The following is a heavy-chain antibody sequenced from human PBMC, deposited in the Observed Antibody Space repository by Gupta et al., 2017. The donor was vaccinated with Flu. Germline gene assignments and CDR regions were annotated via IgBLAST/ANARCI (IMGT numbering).Heavy chain of an antibody. J-gene: IGHJ3*01. Sequence: QDTLKESGPALVEPTQTLTLICSVSGFSLATSGVGVGWFRPPPGKALEWLAVIHWDDAKDFSPSLKKSLSITRDASKNQVVLTMTDVGPVDTATYFCAHRRWGGGFYFFAFDVWGQGTRVTVSS. V-gene: IGHV2-5*02. CDR1: GFSLATSGVG. CDR3: AHRRWGGGFYFFAFDV. D-gene: IGHD3-22*01. CDR2: IHWDDAK.